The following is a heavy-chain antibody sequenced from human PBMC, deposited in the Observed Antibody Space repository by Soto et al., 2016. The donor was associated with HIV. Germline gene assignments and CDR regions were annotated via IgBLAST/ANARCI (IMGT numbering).Heavy chain of an antibody. V-gene: IGHV1-18*01. CDR1: GYTFTNYA. CDR3: ARGYYYDSSGRFGYFDY. D-gene: IGHD3-22*01. Sequence: QVQLVQSGAEVKKPGASVKVSCKASGYTFTNYAITWVRQAPGQGPEWMGWITMTTETSTTTAYMELRSLRSDDTAVYYCARGYYYDSSGRFGYFDYWGQGTLVTVSS. J-gene: IGHJ4*02.